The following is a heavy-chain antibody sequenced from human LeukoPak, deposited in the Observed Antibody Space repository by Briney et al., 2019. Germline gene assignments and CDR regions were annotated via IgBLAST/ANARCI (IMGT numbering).Heavy chain of an antibody. J-gene: IGHJ4*02. CDR3: ARGPRGDFDY. V-gene: IGHV3-7*01. Sequence: PGRSLRLSCAASGFTFSNYWMSWVRQAPGKGLEWVANIKQDESEKYYVDSVKGRFTISRDNAKNSLYLQMNSLRAEDTAVYYCARGPRGDFDYWGQGTLVTVSS. CDR2: IKQDESEK. D-gene: IGHD3-16*01. CDR1: GFTFSNYW.